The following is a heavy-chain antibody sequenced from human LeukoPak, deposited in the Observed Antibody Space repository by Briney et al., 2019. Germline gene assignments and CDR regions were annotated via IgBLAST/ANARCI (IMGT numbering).Heavy chain of an antibody. Sequence: GGSLRLSCAVSGFSVSSNYMSWVRQAPGKGLEWVSVIYIDGSTYYVDSVKGRFTVSRATSKNTLYLEMNSLRAEDTAVYFCARDTYYSDSGIYYSDVWGKGTTVTISS. J-gene: IGHJ6*03. CDR1: GFSVSSNY. CDR2: IYIDGST. D-gene: IGHD3-10*01. V-gene: IGHV3-66*01. CDR3: ARDTYYSDSGIYYSDV.